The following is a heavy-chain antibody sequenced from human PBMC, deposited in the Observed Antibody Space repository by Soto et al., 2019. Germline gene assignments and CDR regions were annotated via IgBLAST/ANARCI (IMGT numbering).Heavy chain of an antibody. V-gene: IGHV3-23*01. CDR1: GFTFSSYA. CDR3: APTRGDFWSGYYLFDY. D-gene: IGHD3-3*01. Sequence: GSLRLSCAASGFTFSSYAMSWVRQAPGKGLEWVSAISGSGGSTYYADSVKGRFTISRDNSKNTLYLQMNSLRAEDTAVYYCAPTRGDFWSGYYLFDYWGQGTLVTVSS. CDR2: ISGSGGST. J-gene: IGHJ4*02.